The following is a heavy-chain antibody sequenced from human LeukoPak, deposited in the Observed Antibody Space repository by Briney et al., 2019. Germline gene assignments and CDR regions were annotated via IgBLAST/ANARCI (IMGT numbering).Heavy chain of an antibody. J-gene: IGHJ4*02. CDR2: IIPIFGTA. D-gene: IGHD2-21*02. Sequence: SVKVSCKASGGTFSSYAISWVRQAPGQGLEWMGGIIPIFGTANCAQKFQGRVTITTDESTSTAYMELSSLRSEDTAVYYCARAYCGGDCYNPFDYWGQGTLVTVSS. CDR3: ARAYCGGDCYNPFDY. V-gene: IGHV1-69*05. CDR1: GGTFSSYA.